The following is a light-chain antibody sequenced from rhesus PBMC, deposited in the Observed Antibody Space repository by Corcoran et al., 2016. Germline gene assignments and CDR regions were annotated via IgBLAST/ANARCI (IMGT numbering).Light chain of an antibody. V-gene: IGKV1-25*01. J-gene: IGKJ2*01. Sequence: DIQMTQSPSSPSASVGDTVTITCQASQGISKYLAWYQQKPGKATKLLIYDASTLQSGVPSRFTGSGSVTAFTLTISSLQPEDFATDYCQQHNSYPYSFGQGTKVEIK. CDR3: QQHNSYPYS. CDR2: DAS. CDR1: QGISKY.